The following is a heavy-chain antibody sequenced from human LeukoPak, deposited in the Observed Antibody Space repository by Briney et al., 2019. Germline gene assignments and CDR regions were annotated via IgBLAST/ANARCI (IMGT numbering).Heavy chain of an antibody. Sequence: SETLPLTCTVSGGSLISTSHSWGWIRQPPGKGLEWIGSIYYSWSTDYNPSLKSRVTISADTSKNQLSLKLSSVTAADTAVYYCARHPGSHCSTTTCYTGGVFDYWGQGTLVTVSS. V-gene: IGHV4-39*01. D-gene: IGHD2-2*02. CDR2: IYYSWST. J-gene: IGHJ4*02. CDR3: ARHPGSHCSTTTCYTGGVFDY. CDR1: GGSLISTSHS.